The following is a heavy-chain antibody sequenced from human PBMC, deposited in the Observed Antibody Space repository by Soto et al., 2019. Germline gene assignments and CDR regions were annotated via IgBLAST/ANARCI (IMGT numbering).Heavy chain of an antibody. J-gene: IGHJ6*02. V-gene: IGHV3-23*01. CDR2: ISGSGGST. CDR3: AKGSCSGGSCYPYYYYGMDV. D-gene: IGHD2-15*01. CDR1: GFTFSSYA. Sequence: PGGSLRLSCAASGFTFSSYAMSWVRQAPGKGLEWVSAISGSGGSTYYADSVKGRFTISRDNSKNTLYLQMNSLRAEDTAVYYCAKGSCSGGSCYPYYYYGMDVWGQGTTVTVSS.